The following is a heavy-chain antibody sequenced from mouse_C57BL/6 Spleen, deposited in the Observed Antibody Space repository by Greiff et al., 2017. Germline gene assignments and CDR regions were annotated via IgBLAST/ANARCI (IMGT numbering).Heavy chain of an antibody. CDR3: ARGYGNYRMDY. CDR1: GYTFTSYG. CDR2: IYPRSGNT. Sequence: VQLVESGAELARPGASVKLSCKASGYTFTSYGISWVKQRTGQGLEWIGEIYPRSGNTYYNEKFKGKATLTADKSSSTAYMELRSLTSEDSAVYFCARGYGNYRMDYWGQGTSVTVSS. D-gene: IGHD2-1*01. J-gene: IGHJ4*01. V-gene: IGHV1-81*01.